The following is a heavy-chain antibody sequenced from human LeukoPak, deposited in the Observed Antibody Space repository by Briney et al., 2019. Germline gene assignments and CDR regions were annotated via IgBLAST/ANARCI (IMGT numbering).Heavy chain of an antibody. D-gene: IGHD2-2*01. Sequence: SETLSLTCAVYGGSFSGYYWSWIRQPPGKGLEWIGEINHSGSTNYNPSLKSRVTISVDTSKNQFSLKLSSVTAADTAVYYCARDRHAAMVYYYYYMDVWGQGTTVTVSS. CDR2: INHSGST. CDR3: ARDRHAAMVYYYYYMDV. J-gene: IGHJ6*03. CDR1: GGSFSGYY. V-gene: IGHV4-34*01.